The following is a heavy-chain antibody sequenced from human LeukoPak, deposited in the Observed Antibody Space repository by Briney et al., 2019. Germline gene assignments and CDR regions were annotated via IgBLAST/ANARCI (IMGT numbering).Heavy chain of an antibody. V-gene: IGHV4-39*01. CDR2: ISYSGNT. J-gene: IGHJ4*02. D-gene: IGHD1-20*01. CDR1: GGSISSSGYY. CDR3: ARHGGRYNWSPSD. Sequence: SPSETLSLTCTVSGDSSVSGGSISSSGYYWGWIRQPPGKGLEWIGSISYSGNTYYNSSLESRVTISEDTSKNQYSLKLSSVTAADTAVYYCARHGGRYNWSPSDWGQGTLVTVSS.